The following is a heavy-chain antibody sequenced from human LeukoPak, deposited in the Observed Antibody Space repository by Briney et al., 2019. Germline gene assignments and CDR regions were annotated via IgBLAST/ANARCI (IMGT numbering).Heavy chain of an antibody. D-gene: IGHD2-2*01. CDR3: AVVVPAAIPDY. Sequence: SVTVSCTPSGFTFTTSVMQRVRQSRGQRREGIGWIVVCSGNTNSAQKFQERVTITSDMSTSTAYMELSSLRSEDTAVYYCAVVVPAAIPDYWGQGTLVTVSS. V-gene: IGHV1-58*02. CDR2: IVVCSGNT. J-gene: IGHJ4*02. CDR1: GFTFTTSV.